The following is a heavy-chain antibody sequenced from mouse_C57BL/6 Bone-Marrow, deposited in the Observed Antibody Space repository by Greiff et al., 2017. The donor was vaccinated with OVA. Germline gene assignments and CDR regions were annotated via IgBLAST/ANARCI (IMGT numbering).Heavy chain of an antibody. CDR3: AKLGQAWFAY. D-gene: IGHD4-1*01. CDR1: GYTFTSYW. Sequence: PGASVKLSCKASGYTFTSYWMHWVKQRPGQGLEWIGMIHPNSGSTNYNEKFKSKATLTVDKSSSTAYMQLSSLTSEDSAVYYCAKLGQAWFAYWGQGTLVTVSA. CDR2: IHPNSGST. J-gene: IGHJ3*01. V-gene: IGHV1-64*01.